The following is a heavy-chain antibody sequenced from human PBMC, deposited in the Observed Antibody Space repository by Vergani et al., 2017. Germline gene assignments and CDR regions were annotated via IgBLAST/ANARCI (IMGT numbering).Heavy chain of an antibody. D-gene: IGHD4-17*01. V-gene: IGHV5-51*01. J-gene: IGHJ6*02. CDR2: IYPGDSDT. CDR1: GYSFTSYW. CDR3: AGHLTMTTVTTWVYYYYGMDV. Sequence: EVQLVQSGAEVKKPGESLKISCKGSGYSFTSYWIGWVRQMPGKGLGWVGIIYPGDSDTRYSPSFKGQVTISADKSVSTAYLQWSSLKASDTAMYYCAGHLTMTTVTTWVYYYYGMDVWGQGTTVTVSS.